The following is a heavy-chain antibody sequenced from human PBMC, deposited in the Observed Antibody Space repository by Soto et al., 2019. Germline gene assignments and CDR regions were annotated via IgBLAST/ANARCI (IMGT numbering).Heavy chain of an antibody. V-gene: IGHV3-73*01. D-gene: IGHD2-15*01. CDR3: TRRRGYCSGGSCDYYFDY. J-gene: IGHJ4*02. Sequence: EVQLVESGGGLVQPGGSLKLSCAASGFTFSGSAMHWVRQASWKGLEWVGRIRSKTNNYATAYAASVKGRFTISRDDSKNTAFLQMNSLKTEDTALYYCTRRRGYCSGGSCDYYFDYWGQGTLVTVSS. CDR1: GFTFSGSA. CDR2: IRSKTNNYAT.